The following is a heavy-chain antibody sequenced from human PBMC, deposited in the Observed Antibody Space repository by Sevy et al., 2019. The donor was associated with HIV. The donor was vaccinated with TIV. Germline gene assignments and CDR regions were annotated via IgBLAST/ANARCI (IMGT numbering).Heavy chain of an antibody. CDR1: GFTFSSYG. J-gene: IGHJ4*02. Sequence: LSLTCAASGFTFSSYGMHWVRQAPGKGLEWVAVISYDGSNKYYADSVKGRFTISRDSSKNTLYLQMNSLRAEDTAVYYCAKPTDYDGFFDYWGQGTLVTVSS. D-gene: IGHD4-17*01. V-gene: IGHV3-30*18. CDR3: AKPTDYDGFFDY. CDR2: ISYDGSNK.